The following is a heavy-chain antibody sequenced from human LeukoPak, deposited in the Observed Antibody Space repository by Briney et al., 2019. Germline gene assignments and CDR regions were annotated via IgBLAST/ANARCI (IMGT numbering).Heavy chain of an antibody. CDR1: GGVISIYY. D-gene: IGHD3-10*01. CDR2: IYTSGTT. Sequence: PSQSLSLTCTVSGGVISIYYWRWTRPPAGRGREWIGRIYTSGTTNYNPTVKSRVTMSVDTSKNQFSLKLRSVTAADTAVYYCARGAYGSGSYSFDYWGQGTLVTVSS. CDR3: ARGAYGSGSYSFDY. J-gene: IGHJ4*02. V-gene: IGHV4-4*07.